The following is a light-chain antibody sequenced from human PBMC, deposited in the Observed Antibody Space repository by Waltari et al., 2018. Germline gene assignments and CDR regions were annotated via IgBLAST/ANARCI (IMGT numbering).Light chain of an antibody. CDR2: GAS. J-gene: IGKJ1*01. V-gene: IGKV3-15*01. Sequence: EIVMTQSPATLSVFPGERATLSCRASQSIRSNLAWYQHKPGQAPRLLIYGASTRATGIPARLSGSGSGTEFTFTISSLQSEDFAVYFCQQYDNWLGTFGQGTKVEIK. CDR1: QSIRSN. CDR3: QQYDNWLGT.